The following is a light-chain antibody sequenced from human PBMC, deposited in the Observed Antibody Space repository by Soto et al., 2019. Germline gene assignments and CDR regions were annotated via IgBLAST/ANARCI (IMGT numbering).Light chain of an antibody. CDR1: QSVVHSDGNTY. J-gene: IGKJ1*01. Sequence: DIVMTQTPLSSPVTLGQPASISCRSSQSVVHSDGNTYLSWLHQRPGQPPRLLIYQISKRFSGVPDRFSGSGAGTDFTLKISRVEAEDVGVYYCMQATQSWTFGQGTKVEIK. CDR2: QIS. V-gene: IGKV2-24*01. CDR3: MQATQSWT.